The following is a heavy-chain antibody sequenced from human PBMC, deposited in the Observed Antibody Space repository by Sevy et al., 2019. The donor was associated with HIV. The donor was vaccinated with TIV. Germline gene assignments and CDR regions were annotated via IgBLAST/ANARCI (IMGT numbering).Heavy chain of an antibody. D-gene: IGHD5-12*01. V-gene: IGHV4-59*01. CDR1: GGPISSYY. J-gene: IGHJ5*02. CDR2: IHYSGST. CDR3: ARAPPVRSGDDSLNWFDP. Sequence: SETLSLTCTVSGGPISSYYWSWIRQPPGKKLEWIGYIHYSGSTKYNPSLNSRVTMSVDTSKNQFSLKLTSGTAADTAVYYCARAPPVRSGDDSLNWFDPWGQGTLVTVSS.